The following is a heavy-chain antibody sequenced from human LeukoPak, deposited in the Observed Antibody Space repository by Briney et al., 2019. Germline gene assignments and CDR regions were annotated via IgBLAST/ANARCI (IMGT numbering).Heavy chain of an antibody. CDR2: IWYDGSSK. J-gene: IGHJ4*02. CDR1: GFTFSSYG. CDR3: AREGRDYGSGSCFDY. Sequence: GGSLRLSCAASGFTFSSYGMHWVRQAPGKGLEWVAVIWYDGSSKYYADSVKGRFTISRDNSKNTLYLQMNSLRAEDTAVYYCAREGRDYGSGSCFDYWGQGTLVTVSS. V-gene: IGHV3-33*01. D-gene: IGHD3-10*01.